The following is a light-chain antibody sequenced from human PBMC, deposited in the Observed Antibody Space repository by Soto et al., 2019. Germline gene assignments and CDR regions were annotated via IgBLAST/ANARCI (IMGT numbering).Light chain of an antibody. CDR3: SSYAGNYNLV. J-gene: IGLJ2*01. CDR1: SSDVGGYNY. CDR2: EVT. Sequence: QSVLTQPPSASGSPGQSVTISCTGTSSDVGGYNYVSWYQHHPGKAPKLMIYEVTKRPSGVPDRFSGSKSGNTASLTVSGLQAEDEADYYCSSYAGNYNLVFGGGTKVTVL. V-gene: IGLV2-8*01.